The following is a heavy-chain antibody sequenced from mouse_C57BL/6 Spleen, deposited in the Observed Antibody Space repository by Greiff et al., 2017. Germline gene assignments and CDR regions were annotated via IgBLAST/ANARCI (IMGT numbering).Heavy chain of an antibody. CDR1: GYTFTSYW. CDR3: ATGTRDY. D-gene: IGHD4-1*01. CDR2: IDPSDSYT. J-gene: IGHJ2*01. Sequence: QVQLQQPGAELVKPGASVKLSCKASGYTFTSYWMQWVKQRPGQGLEWIGEIDPSDSYTNYNQKFKGKATLTVDTSSSTAYMQLSSLTSEDSAVYYCATGTRDYWGQGTTLTVSS. V-gene: IGHV1-50*01.